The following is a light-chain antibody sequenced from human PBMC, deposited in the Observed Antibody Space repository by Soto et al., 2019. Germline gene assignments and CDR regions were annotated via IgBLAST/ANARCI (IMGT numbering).Light chain of an antibody. Sequence: DIQMTQSPSTLSASVGDRVTITCRASQSISSWLAWYQQKPGKAPKLLIYKASSLESGVPSRFSGSGSGTEFTLTISSLQPDDFATYYCQQYNSYWTFCQGTK. CDR3: QQYNSYWT. CDR2: KAS. J-gene: IGKJ1*01. V-gene: IGKV1-5*03. CDR1: QSISSW.